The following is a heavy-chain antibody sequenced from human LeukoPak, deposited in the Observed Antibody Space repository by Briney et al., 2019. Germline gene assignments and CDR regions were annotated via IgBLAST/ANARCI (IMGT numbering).Heavy chain of an antibody. CDR3: ARGRYCSSTSCYVPLNYYYYYMDV. CDR2: IYTSGST. D-gene: IGHD2-2*01. J-gene: IGHJ6*03. V-gene: IGHV4-4*07. Sequence: SETLSLTCTVSGGSISSYYWSWIRQPAGKGLEWIGRIYTSGSTNYNPSLKSRVTISVDTSKNQFSLKLSSVTAADTAVYYCARGRYCSSTSCYVPLNYYYYYMDVWGKGTTVTVSS. CDR1: GGSISSYY.